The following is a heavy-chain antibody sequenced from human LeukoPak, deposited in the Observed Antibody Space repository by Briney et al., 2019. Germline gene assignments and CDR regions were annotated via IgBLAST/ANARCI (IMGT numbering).Heavy chain of an antibody. V-gene: IGHV4-59*01. D-gene: IGHD3-16*01. CDR2: IYYSGST. CDR1: GGSISSYY. Sequence: SETLSLTCTVSGGSISSYYWSWIRQPPGKGLEWIGYIYYSGSTNYNPSLKSRVTISVDTSKNQFSLKLSSVTAADTAVYYCARKAGGFDYWGQGTLVTVSS. CDR3: ARKAGGFDY. J-gene: IGHJ4*02.